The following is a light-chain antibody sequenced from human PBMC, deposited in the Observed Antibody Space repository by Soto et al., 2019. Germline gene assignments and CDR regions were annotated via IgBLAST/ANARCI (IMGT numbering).Light chain of an antibody. CDR1: QTITSTY. V-gene: IGKV3-20*01. Sequence: EILLQPSPGPLSLSPGERAPLSCRASQTITSTYLAWYQQKPGQAPRLLIYGASSRATGIPGRFSGSGSETDFTLTISRLEPEDFAVYYCHHYGSTFGQGTKVDIK. CDR3: HHYGST. CDR2: GAS. J-gene: IGKJ1*01.